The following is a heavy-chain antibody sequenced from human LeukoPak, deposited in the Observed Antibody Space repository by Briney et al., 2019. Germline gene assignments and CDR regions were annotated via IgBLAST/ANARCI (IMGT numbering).Heavy chain of an antibody. CDR1: GYSFTSYG. Sequence: AAVTVSCKASGYSFTSYGIRGVGPPAGQGGAGMGWISAYNGNKNYEQKLKGRVSMTTDTSTSTAYMELRSLRSDDTAVYYCASEGEVTPGYDAFDIWGQGTMVTVSS. J-gene: IGHJ3*02. V-gene: IGHV1-18*01. D-gene: IGHD4-23*01. CDR2: ISAYNGNK. CDR3: ASEGEVTPGYDAFDI.